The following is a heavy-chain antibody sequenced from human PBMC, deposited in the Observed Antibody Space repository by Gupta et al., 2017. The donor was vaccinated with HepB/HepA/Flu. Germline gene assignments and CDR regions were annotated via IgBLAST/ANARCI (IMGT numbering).Heavy chain of an antibody. CDR1: GFTFSNYA. V-gene: IGHV3-30*04. CDR2: VSYDGKNV. D-gene: IGHD4-17*01. Sequence: QVQLVESGGAVVQPGRSLRLSCAASGFTFSNYAIHWVRQTPGQGLEWIAAVSYDGKNVYYEDSVRGRFTVSRDNSQNTLYLQMNSLKNEDSGLYYCARGLLFDYGDPSYFDHWGQGTLVTVSS. CDR3: ARGLLFDYGDPSYFDH. J-gene: IGHJ4*02.